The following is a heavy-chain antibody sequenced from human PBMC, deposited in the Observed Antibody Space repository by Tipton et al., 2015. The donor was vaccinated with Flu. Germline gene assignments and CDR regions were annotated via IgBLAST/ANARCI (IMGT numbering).Heavy chain of an antibody. CDR3: ARARAPYYYAMDV. J-gene: IGHJ6*02. Sequence: GLVKPSETLTLTCTVSGDSITSYYWSWIRQPPGKGLEWIGYIYNSGISDYNPSLKSRLTISVDSSKNQFSLKMTSMTAADTAVYYCARARAPYYYAMDVWGQGTSVTVSS. CDR2: IYNSGIS. CDR1: GDSITSYY. V-gene: IGHV4-59*01.